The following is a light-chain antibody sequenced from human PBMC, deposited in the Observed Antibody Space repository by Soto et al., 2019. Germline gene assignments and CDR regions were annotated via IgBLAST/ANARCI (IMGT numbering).Light chain of an antibody. Sequence: DLQMTQSPSSLSASVGDRVTITCRASQGISTYLVWYQQRQGRAPKLLIYAASSLLCGVPSKFRGSGFGTDFTLTIISLQPEDFASYYCQQSYSTPYTFGHGTKLETK. J-gene: IGKJ2*01. CDR3: QQSYSTPYT. CDR1: QGISTY. V-gene: IGKV1-39*01. CDR2: AAS.